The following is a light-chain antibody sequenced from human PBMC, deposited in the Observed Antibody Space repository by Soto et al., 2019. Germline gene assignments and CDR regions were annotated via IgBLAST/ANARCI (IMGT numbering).Light chain of an antibody. CDR3: QQYNNWPPWT. CDR2: AAS. V-gene: IGKV3-20*01. Sequence: EIVLMPSPGTLSLSPGERATLSCRASQTMTRAYAAWYQQKPGQAPRLLIYAASYRATGISDKFSGSGSGTDFSLTISRLEPEDSAVYYCQQYNNWPPWTFGQGTKVDIK. J-gene: IGKJ1*01. CDR1: QTMTRAY.